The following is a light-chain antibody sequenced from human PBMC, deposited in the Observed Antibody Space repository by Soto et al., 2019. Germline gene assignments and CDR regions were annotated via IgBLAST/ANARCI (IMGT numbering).Light chain of an antibody. V-gene: IGKV3-15*01. J-gene: IGKJ4*01. CDR2: GAS. CDR1: QSVSSK. CDR3: QQYNYWPLT. Sequence: TVMTQSPATLPVSPGERATLSCRASQSVSSKLAWYQQKPGQAPGLLIYGASTRAPGIPARFSGSGSGPGFTLTISSLQSEDCAVYYCQQYNYWPLTFGGGTMVEIK.